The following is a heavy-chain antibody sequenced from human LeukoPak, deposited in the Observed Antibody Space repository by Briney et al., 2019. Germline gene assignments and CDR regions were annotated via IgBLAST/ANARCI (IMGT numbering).Heavy chain of an antibody. CDR1: GYTLTELS. J-gene: IGHJ4*02. V-gene: IGHV1-24*01. CDR2: FDPEDGET. D-gene: IGHD3-10*01. Sequence: ASVKVSCKVSGYTLTELSMHWVRQAPGKGLEWMGGFDPEDGETIYAQKFQGRVTMTEDTSTDTAYMALSSLRSEDTAVYYCATSRHYYGSGSYWVFDYWGQGTLVTVSS. CDR3: ATSRHYYGSGSYWVFDY.